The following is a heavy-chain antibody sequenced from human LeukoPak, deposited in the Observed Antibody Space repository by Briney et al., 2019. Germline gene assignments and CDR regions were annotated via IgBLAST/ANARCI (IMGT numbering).Heavy chain of an antibody. Sequence: ASVKVSCTASGGTFSSYAISWVRQAPGQGLEWMGGIIPIFGTANYAQKFQGRVTITADESTSTAYMELSSLRSEDTAVYYCARKPLAVADNYYFDYWGQGTLVTVSS. J-gene: IGHJ4*02. CDR3: ARKPLAVADNYYFDY. CDR2: IIPIFGTA. D-gene: IGHD6-19*01. CDR1: GGTFSSYA. V-gene: IGHV1-69*01.